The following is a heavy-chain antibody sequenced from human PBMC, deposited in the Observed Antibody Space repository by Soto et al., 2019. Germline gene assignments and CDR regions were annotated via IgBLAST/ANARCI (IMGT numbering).Heavy chain of an antibody. V-gene: IGHV4-4*07. J-gene: IGHJ5*02. Sequence: PSETLSLTCSVSGVSITNYYWNWVRQPAGKGLEWIGRFHISGSTDYNPSLKSRVTMSVDTSKNQFSLSLTSVTAADTAVYYCVRDRPGTFYNWFDPWGQGTLVTV. D-gene: IGHD1-1*01. CDR1: GVSITNYY. CDR2: FHISGST. CDR3: VRDRPGTFYNWFDP.